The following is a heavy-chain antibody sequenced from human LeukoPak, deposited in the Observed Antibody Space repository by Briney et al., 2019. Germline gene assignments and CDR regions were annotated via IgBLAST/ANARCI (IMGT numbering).Heavy chain of an antibody. CDR3: TRGPIWLYYGMDV. CDR1: GFTFGDHA. J-gene: IGHJ6*02. D-gene: IGHD3-9*01. Sequence: PGRSLRISCTASGFTFGDHAMSWVRQAPGKGLEWVGFIRSKAYGGTTEYAASVKGRFTISRDDSKSIAYLQMNSLKTEDTAVYYCTRGPIWLYYGMDVWGQGTTVIVSS. V-gene: IGHV3-49*04. CDR2: IRSKAYGGTT.